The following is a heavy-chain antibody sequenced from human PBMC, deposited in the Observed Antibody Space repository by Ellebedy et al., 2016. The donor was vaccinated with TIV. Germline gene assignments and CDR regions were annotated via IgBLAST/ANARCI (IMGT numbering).Heavy chain of an antibody. CDR1: GGSVSSGRSY. CDR3: ARGEGFGGAWFDP. D-gene: IGHD3-10*01. V-gene: IGHV4-61*01. J-gene: IGHJ5*02. CDR2: ISWSGST. Sequence: PSETLSLTCSVSGGSVSSGRSYWSWVRQPPGKGLEWIGYISWSGSTNYNPSLKSRITISMDTSKNQFALMVRSVTAADTAIYYCARGEGFGGAWFDPWGQGTLVIVSS.